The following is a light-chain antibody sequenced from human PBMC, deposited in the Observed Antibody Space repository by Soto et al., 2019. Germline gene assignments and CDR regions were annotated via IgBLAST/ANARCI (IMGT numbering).Light chain of an antibody. CDR3: QQFNSWPRT. CDR1: QSVSGN. Sequence: IVMTQSPATVSASPGERVTLPCRASQSVSGNVAWYHQKPGQPPRLLVYGASTTATDIPARFFGSGSETDFTLTITRLQSEDFGTYYCQQFNSWPRTFGQGTKVDIK. CDR2: GAS. J-gene: IGKJ1*01. V-gene: IGKV3-15*01.